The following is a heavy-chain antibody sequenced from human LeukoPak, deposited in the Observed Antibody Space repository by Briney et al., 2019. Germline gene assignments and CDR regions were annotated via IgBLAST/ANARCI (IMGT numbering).Heavy chain of an antibody. CDR1: GYTFTSYG. J-gene: IGHJ5*02. V-gene: IGHV1-18*01. Sequence: GASVKLSCKASGYTFTSYGISWVRQAPGQGLEWMGWISAYNGNTNYAQKLQGRVTMTTDTSTSTAYMELRSLRSDDTAVYYCERDRAGPPDPFDPWGQGTLVTVSS. CDR3: ERDRAGPPDPFDP. D-gene: IGHD1-14*01. CDR2: ISAYNGNT.